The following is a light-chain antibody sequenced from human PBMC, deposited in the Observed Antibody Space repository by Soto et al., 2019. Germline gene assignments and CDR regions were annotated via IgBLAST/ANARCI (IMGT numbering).Light chain of an antibody. CDR3: QQRYTWSPT. CDR1: QSLGSS. J-gene: IGKJ4*01. V-gene: IGKV3-11*01. Sequence: DIVLTQSPATLSLSPGERATLSCRASQSLGSSLAWFQQRPGQPPRLLIFDSSTRATGIPARFRGSGSGTDFPLTISSLEPEDFAVYYCQQRYTWSPTFGGGTKVEIK. CDR2: DSS.